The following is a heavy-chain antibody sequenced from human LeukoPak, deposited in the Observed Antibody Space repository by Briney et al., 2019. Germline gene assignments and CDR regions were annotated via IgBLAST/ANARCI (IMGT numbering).Heavy chain of an antibody. CDR3: ARRDFDWLPYFY. Sequence: PGGSLRLSCAASGFTFSDYYMSWIRQTPGKGLEWVSYISSSGSTIYYADSVKGRFTISRDNAKNSLYLQMNSLRAEDTAVYYCARRDFDWLPYFYWGQGTLVTVSS. CDR1: GFTFSDYY. V-gene: IGHV3-11*01. J-gene: IGHJ4*02. D-gene: IGHD3-9*01. CDR2: ISSSGSTI.